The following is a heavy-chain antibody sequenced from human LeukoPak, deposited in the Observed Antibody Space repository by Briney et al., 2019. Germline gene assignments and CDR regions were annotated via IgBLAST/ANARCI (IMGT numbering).Heavy chain of an antibody. CDR3: APENFYGDYDSPG. J-gene: IGHJ4*02. Sequence: ASVKVSCKASGYTFTGYYMHWVRQAPGQGLEWMGWINPNSGGTNYAQKFQGRVTMTRDTSIGTAYMELSRLRSDDTAVYYCAPENFYGDYDSPGWGQGTLVTVSS. CDR2: INPNSGGT. CDR1: GYTFTGYY. V-gene: IGHV1-2*02. D-gene: IGHD4-17*01.